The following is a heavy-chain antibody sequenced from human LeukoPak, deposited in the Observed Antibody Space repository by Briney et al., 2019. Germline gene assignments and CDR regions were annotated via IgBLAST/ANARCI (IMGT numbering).Heavy chain of an antibody. CDR3: AKGTSSWHESDY. J-gene: IGHJ4*02. D-gene: IGHD6-13*01. CDR2: ITWDAGST. Sequence: GGSLRLSCAASGFTFDDYAMHWVRQAPGKGLEWVSLITWDAGSTYYADSVKGRFTISRDNSKNSLYLQMNSLRAEDTALYYCAKGTSSWHESDYSAQGTLVTVTS. V-gene: IGHV3-43D*03. CDR1: GFTFDDYA.